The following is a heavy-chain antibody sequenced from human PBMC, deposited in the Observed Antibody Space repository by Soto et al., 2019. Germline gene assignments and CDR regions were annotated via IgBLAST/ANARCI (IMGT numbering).Heavy chain of an antibody. V-gene: IGHV4-39*01. Sequence: SETLSLTCTVSGGSISSSSYYWGWIRQPPGKGLEWIGSIYYSGSTYYNPSLKSRVTLSVDTSKNQFSLKLSSVTAADTAVYYCARLRYSSGWYGGDYFDYWGQGTLVTVSS. CDR3: ARLRYSSGWYGGDYFDY. D-gene: IGHD6-19*01. J-gene: IGHJ4*02. CDR1: GGSISSSSYY. CDR2: IYYSGST.